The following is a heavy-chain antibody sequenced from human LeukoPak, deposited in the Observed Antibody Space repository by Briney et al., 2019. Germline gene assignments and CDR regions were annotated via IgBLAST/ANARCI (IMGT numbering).Heavy chain of an antibody. CDR3: ARDSLAGPRVQYFDY. Sequence: GGSLRLSCAASGFTFSSYSMNWVRQAPGKGLEWVSSISSSSYIYYADSVKGRFTISRDNAKNSLYLQMNSLRAEDTAVYYCARDSLAGPRVQYFDYWGQGTLVTVSS. CDR1: GFTFSSYS. CDR2: ISSSSYI. J-gene: IGHJ4*02. D-gene: IGHD7-27*01. V-gene: IGHV3-21*01.